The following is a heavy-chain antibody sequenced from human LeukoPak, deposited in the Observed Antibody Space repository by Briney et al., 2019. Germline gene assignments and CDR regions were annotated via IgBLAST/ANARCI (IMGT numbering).Heavy chain of an antibody. V-gene: IGHV3-9*01. CDR1: GFTFDDYA. CDR2: ISWNSGSI. D-gene: IGHD1-26*01. J-gene: IGHJ4*02. Sequence: PGGSLRLPCAASGFTFDDYAMHWVRQAPGKGLEWVSGISWNSGSIGYADSVKGRFTISRDNAKNSLYLQMNSLRAEDTASYYCAKMGAGLDYWGQGTLVTVSS. CDR3: AKMGAGLDY.